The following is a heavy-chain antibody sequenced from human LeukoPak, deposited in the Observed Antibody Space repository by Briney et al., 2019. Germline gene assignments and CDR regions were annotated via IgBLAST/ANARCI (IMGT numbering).Heavy chain of an antibody. D-gene: IGHD4-17*01. CDR1: GFTFSNAW. CDR2: IKSKTDGGTT. Sequence: GGSLRLSCAASGFTFSNAWMSWVRQAPGKGLEWVGRIKSKTDGGTTDYAAPVKGRFTISRDDSKNTLYLQMNSLKTEDTAVYYCAKLTSDYGDYNAFDIWGQGTMVTVSS. V-gene: IGHV3-15*01. CDR3: AKLTSDYGDYNAFDI. J-gene: IGHJ3*02.